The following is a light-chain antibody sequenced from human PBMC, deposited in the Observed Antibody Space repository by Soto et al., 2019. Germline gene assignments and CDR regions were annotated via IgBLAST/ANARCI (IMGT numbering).Light chain of an antibody. CDR2: EVS. Sequence: QSALTQPDSVSGSPGQSITISCTGTSSDVGGYNYVSWYQQHPGKVPKLMIYEVSNRPSGVSNRFSGSKSGNTASLTISGLQAEDEADYYCSSFTSSHTGVFGGGTKLTVL. CDR3: SSFTSSHTGV. CDR1: SSDVGGYNY. J-gene: IGLJ3*02. V-gene: IGLV2-14*01.